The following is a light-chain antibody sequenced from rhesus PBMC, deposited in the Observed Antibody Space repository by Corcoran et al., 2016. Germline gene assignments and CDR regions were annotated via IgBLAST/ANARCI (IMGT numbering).Light chain of an antibody. CDR1: QSISSW. CDR2: KAS. V-gene: IGKV1-22*01. Sequence: DIQMTQSPSSLSASVGDTVTITCRASQSISSWLDWYQQKQGKAPKLLIYKASSLQSGDPSRFSGSGAGTDVTLTISSLQPEDFATYCCLLYSSSPYSFGQGTKVEIK. CDR3: LLYSSSPYS. J-gene: IGKJ2*01.